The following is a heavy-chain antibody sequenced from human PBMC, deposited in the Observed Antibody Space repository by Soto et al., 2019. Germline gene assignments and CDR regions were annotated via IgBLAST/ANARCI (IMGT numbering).Heavy chain of an antibody. CDR1: GGSFSGYY. CDR2: INHSGST. D-gene: IGHD5-18*01. V-gene: IGHV4-34*01. Sequence: LSLTCAVYGGSFSGYYWSWIRQPPGKGLEWIGEINHSGSTNYNPSLKSRVTISVDTSKNQFSLKLSSATAADTAVYYCARDAMVSRVFYFDYWGQGTLVTVSS. CDR3: ARDAMVSRVFYFDY. J-gene: IGHJ4*02.